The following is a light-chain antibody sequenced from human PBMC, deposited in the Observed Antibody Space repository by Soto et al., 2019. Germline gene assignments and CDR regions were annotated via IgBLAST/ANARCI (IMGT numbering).Light chain of an antibody. CDR3: QAYVNGLSASDVV. CDR2: SNT. J-gene: IGLJ2*01. Sequence: QSVLTQPPSVSGAPGKRVTISCTGSSSNIGAVFDVHWYQQLPGTAPKLLIYSNTNRPSGVPDRVSGSKSGTSACLAITGLQAEDEADYYCQAYVNGLSASDVVFGGGTKLTVL. V-gene: IGLV1-40*01. CDR1: SSNIGAVFD.